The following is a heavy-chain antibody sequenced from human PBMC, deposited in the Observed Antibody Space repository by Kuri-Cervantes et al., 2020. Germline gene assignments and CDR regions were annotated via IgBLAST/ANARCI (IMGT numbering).Heavy chain of an antibody. D-gene: IGHD3-22*01. CDR3: ARARYDDSSGYSVGPNWYFDL. Sequence: SETRSLTCTVSGGSISNYYGSWIRQPPGKGLEWIDYIYYSGSTNYNPSLKSRVTISVDTSKNQFSLKLSSVTAADTAVYYCARARYDDSSGYSVGPNWYFDLWGRGTLVTVSS. CDR1: GGSISNYY. CDR2: IYYSGST. V-gene: IGHV4-59*01. J-gene: IGHJ2*01.